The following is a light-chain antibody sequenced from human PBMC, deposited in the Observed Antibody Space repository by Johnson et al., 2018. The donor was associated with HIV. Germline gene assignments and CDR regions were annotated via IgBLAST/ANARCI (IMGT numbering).Light chain of an antibody. CDR1: SSNIGNNY. CDR3: GTWDSSLSVFYV. Sequence: QSVLTQPPSVSAAPGQKVTISCSGSSSNIGNNYVSWYQQLPGTAPKLLIYENNKRPSEIPDRFSGSKSGTSATLGITGLQTGDEADYYCGTWDSSLSVFYVFGTGTKVTVL. J-gene: IGLJ1*01. V-gene: IGLV1-51*02. CDR2: ENN.